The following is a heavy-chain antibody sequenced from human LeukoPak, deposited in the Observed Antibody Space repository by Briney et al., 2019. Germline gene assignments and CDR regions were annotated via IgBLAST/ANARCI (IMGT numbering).Heavy chain of an antibody. Sequence: GRSLRLSCAASGFTFDDYAMHWVRQAPGKGLEWGSGISWNSGSIGYADSVKGRFTISRDNAKNSLYLQMNSLRAEDMALYYCAKAAGGYYDSSGYYFFDYWGQGTLVTVSS. J-gene: IGHJ4*02. CDR3: AKAAGGYYDSSGYYFFDY. CDR1: GFTFDDYA. V-gene: IGHV3-9*03. CDR2: ISWNSGSI. D-gene: IGHD3-22*01.